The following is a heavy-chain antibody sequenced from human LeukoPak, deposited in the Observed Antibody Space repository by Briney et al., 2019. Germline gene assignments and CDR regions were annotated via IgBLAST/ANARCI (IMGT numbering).Heavy chain of an antibody. Sequence: SETLSLTCAVYGGSFSGYYWSWIRQPPGKGLEWIGETNHSGSTNYNPSLKSRVTISVDTSKNQFSLKLSSVTAADTAVYYCARGIFGYSYWGQGTLVTVSS. V-gene: IGHV4-34*01. CDR3: ARGIFGYSY. CDR1: GGSFSGYY. CDR2: TNHSGST. D-gene: IGHD5-18*01. J-gene: IGHJ4*02.